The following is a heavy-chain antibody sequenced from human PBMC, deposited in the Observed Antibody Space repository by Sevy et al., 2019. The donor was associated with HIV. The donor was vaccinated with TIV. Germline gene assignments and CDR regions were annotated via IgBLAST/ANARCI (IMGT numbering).Heavy chain of an antibody. CDR3: TRRKIYSNYVGDY. CDR1: GFTFSGSA. Sequence: GGSLRLSCAASGFTFSGSAMHWVRQASGKGLEWVGRIRSKVNSYAKAYAASVKGRFTISRDDSKNTAYLQMNSLKTEDTAVYYCTRRKIYSNYVGDYWGQGTLVTVSS. V-gene: IGHV3-73*01. D-gene: IGHD4-4*01. CDR2: IRSKVNSYAK. J-gene: IGHJ4*02.